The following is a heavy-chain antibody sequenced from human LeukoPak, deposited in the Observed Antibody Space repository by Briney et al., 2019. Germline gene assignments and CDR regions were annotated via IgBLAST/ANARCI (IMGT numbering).Heavy chain of an antibody. J-gene: IGHJ4*02. CDR3: ARGVISGSGCFDY. D-gene: IGHD3-10*01. CDR1: GGSISSGDYS. Sequence: SQTLSLTCAVSGGSISSGDYSWSWIRQPPGKGLEWIGYIFHSGTTYYNPSLKSRVAISVDRSKKQFSLNLRSVTAADTAVYYCARGVISGSGCFDYWGQGTLVTVSS. CDR2: IFHSGTT. V-gene: IGHV4-30-2*01.